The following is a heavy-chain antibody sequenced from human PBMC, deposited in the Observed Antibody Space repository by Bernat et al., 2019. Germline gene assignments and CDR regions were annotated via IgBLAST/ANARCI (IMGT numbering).Heavy chain of an antibody. Sequence: QLQLQESGPGLVKPSETLSLTCTVSGGSISSSSYYWGWVRQPPGKGLEWIGSIYYSGSTYYNPSHKSRITISVDTSKNQFYLKLRSVTAADTAVYYCARGSRLTKYYFDYWGQGTLVTVSA. CDR1: GGSISSSSYY. J-gene: IGHJ4*02. CDR2: IYYSGST. V-gene: IGHV4-39*01. CDR3: ARGSRLTKYYFDY. D-gene: IGHD4-11*01.